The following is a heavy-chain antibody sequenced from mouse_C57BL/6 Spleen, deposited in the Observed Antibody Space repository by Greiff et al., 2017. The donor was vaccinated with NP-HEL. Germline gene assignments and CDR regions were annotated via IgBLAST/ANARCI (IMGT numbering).Heavy chain of an antibody. J-gene: IGHJ1*03. Sequence: VQLQQPGAELVKPGASVKMSCKASGYTFTSYWITWVKQRPGQGLEWIGDIYPGSGSTNYNEKFKSKATLTVDTSSSTAYMQLSSLTSEDSAVDYGARNEGQDWYFEVWGTGTTVTVSS. D-gene: IGHD3-3*01. CDR3: ARNEGQDWYFEV. CDR2: IYPGSGST. V-gene: IGHV1-55*01. CDR1: GYTFTSYW.